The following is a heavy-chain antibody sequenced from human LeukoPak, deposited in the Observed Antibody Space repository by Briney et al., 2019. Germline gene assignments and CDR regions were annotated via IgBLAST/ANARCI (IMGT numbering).Heavy chain of an antibody. CDR3: ARASSYYYGSGSYFVLDP. CDR1: GGSISSGSYY. Sequence: SETLSLTCTVSGGSISSGSYYWSWIRQPPGKGLEWIGYIYYSGSTNYNPSLKSRVTISVDTSKNQFSLKLSSVTAADTAVYYCARASSYYYGSGSYFVLDPWGQGTLVTVSS. J-gene: IGHJ5*02. D-gene: IGHD3-10*01. V-gene: IGHV4-61*01. CDR2: IYYSGST.